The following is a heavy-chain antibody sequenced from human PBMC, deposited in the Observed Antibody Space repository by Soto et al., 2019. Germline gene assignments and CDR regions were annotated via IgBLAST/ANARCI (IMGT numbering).Heavy chain of an antibody. CDR1: GGSFSGYY. CDR2: INHSGST. Sequence: QVQLQQWGAGLLKPSETLSLTCAVYGGSFSGYYWSWIRQPPGKGREWIGEINHSGSTNYNPSLEGRVTISVNTSKNQVSLKLSPVTAADTAVYYCARARTTAISWFDPWGQGTLVTVSS. J-gene: IGHJ5*02. CDR3: ARARTTAISWFDP. D-gene: IGHD1-7*01. V-gene: IGHV4-34*01.